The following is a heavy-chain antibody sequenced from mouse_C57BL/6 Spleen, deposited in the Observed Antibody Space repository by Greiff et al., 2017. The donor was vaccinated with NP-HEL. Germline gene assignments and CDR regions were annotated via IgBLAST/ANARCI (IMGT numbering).Heavy chain of an antibody. CDR1: GYSITSGYD. V-gene: IGHV3-1*01. CDR2: ISYSGST. J-gene: IGHJ3*01. D-gene: IGHD3-2*02. CDR3: ARSSGYDGWFAY. Sequence: EVQLQQSGPGMVKPSQSLSLTCTVTGYSITSGYDWHWIRHFPGNKLEWMGYISYSGSTNYNPSLKSRISITHDTSKNHFFLKLNSVTTEDTATYYCARSSGYDGWFAYWGQRTLVTVSA.